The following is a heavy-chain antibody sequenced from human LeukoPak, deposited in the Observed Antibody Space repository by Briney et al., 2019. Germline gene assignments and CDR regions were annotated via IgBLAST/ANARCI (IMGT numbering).Heavy chain of an antibody. V-gene: IGHV3-11*01. CDR3: ARDLNPYDAFDI. CDR1: GSTFSDYY. Sequence: GGSLRLSCAASGSTFSDYYMSWIRQAPGKGLEWVSYISSSGSTIYYADSVKGRFTISRDNAKNSLYLQMNSLRAEDTAVYYCARDLNPYDAFDIWGQGTMVTVSS. J-gene: IGHJ3*02. D-gene: IGHD1-14*01. CDR2: ISSSGSTI.